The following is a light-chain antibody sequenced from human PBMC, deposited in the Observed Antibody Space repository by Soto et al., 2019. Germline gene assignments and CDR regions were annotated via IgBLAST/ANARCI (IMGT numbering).Light chain of an antibody. CDR2: AAS. CDR3: HQYYSYSRT. V-gene: IGKV1-8*01. Sequence: AIRVTPAPSGLSASTCDRATSTRMATQGIGSYLAWYQQKLGKAPKLLIYAASTLQSGVPSRFIGSEYGTDFTLPSSSLQSEDFATYYCHQYYSYSRTVGQGTKVEIK. CDR1: QGIGSY. J-gene: IGKJ1*01.